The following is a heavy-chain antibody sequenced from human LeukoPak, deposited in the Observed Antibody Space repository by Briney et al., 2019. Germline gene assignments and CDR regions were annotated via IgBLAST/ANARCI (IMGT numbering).Heavy chain of an antibody. CDR3: ARVGYYYDSSGYSFDY. D-gene: IGHD3-22*01. CDR2: IKTDGSST. J-gene: IGHJ4*02. CDR1: GFTFSNYW. V-gene: IGHV3-74*01. Sequence: PGGSLRLSCAVSGFTFSNYWMHWVRQAPGKGVVWVSRIKTDGSSTRYADSVKGRFTISRDNAKNTLYLQMNSLRAEDTAVYYCARVGYYYDSSGYSFDYWGQGTLVTVSS.